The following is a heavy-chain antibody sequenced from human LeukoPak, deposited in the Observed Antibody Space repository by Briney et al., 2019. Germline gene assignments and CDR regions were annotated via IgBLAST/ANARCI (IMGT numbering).Heavy chain of an antibody. CDR2: IDPKNGGT. D-gene: IGHD1-26*01. J-gene: IGHJ4*02. V-gene: IGHV1-2*02. CDR1: GYIFSDYY. CDR3: ARGRLSGSGSY. Sequence: ASVKVSCKASGYIFSDYYIHWVRQAPGQGLEWMGWIDPKNGGTKSAQKFQGRVTMTRDTSIRTAYMELSRLRSDDTAEYYCARGRLSGSGSYWGQGALVIVSS.